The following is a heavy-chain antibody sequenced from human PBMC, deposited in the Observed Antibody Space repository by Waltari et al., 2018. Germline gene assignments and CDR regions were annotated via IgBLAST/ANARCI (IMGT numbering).Heavy chain of an antibody. D-gene: IGHD7-27*01. CDR2: IYHSGST. Sequence: QVQLQESGPGLVKPSETLSLTCAVSGYSISSGYYWGWIRQPPGKGLEWIGSIYHSGSTYYTPSLKSRVTISVDTSKNQFSLKLSSVTAADTAVYYCARDETGEFDYWGQGTLVTVSS. J-gene: IGHJ4*02. CDR1: GYSISSGYY. CDR3: ARDETGEFDY. V-gene: IGHV4-38-2*02.